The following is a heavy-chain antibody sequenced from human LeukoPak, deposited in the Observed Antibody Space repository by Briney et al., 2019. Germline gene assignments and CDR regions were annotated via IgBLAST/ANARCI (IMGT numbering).Heavy chain of an antibody. Sequence: GGSLRLSCAASGFTFSSYSMNWVRQAPGQGLEWVSYISSSSSTIYYADSVKGRFTISRDNAKNSLYLQMNSLRAEDTAVYYCARGHYYDSSGYVSYWGQGTLVTVSS. CDR2: ISSSSSTI. D-gene: IGHD3-22*01. CDR1: GFTFSSYS. CDR3: ARGHYYDSSGYVSY. J-gene: IGHJ4*02. V-gene: IGHV3-48*01.